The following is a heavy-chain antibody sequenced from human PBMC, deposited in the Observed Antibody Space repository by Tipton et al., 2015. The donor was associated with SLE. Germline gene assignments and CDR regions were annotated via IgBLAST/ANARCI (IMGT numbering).Heavy chain of an antibody. CDR3: AKGGGHTVIYMDV. V-gene: IGHV3-9*01. Sequence: QLVQSGGGLVQPGRSLRLSCAASGFTFDDYAMHWVRQAPGKGLEWVSGISWNSGSIGYADSVKGRFTISRDNAKNSLYLQMNSLRAEDTALYYCAKGGGHTVIYMDVWGKGTTVTVSS. J-gene: IGHJ6*03. CDR1: GFTFDDYA. D-gene: IGHD4-17*01. CDR2: ISWNSGSI.